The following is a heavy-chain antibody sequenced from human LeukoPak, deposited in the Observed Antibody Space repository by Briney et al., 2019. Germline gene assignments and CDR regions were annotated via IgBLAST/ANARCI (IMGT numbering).Heavy chain of an antibody. CDR2: ISDNGGST. Sequence: PGGSLRLSCAASGFTFSTYAMSWVRQAPGKGLELVSGISDNGGSTYHTDSVKRRFTIYRHNPKDTQYLQMNNLRAEDTAVYYCARNYCDYWGQGTLVTVSS. J-gene: IGHJ4*02. CDR1: GFTFSTYA. V-gene: IGHV3-23*01. CDR3: ARNYCDY.